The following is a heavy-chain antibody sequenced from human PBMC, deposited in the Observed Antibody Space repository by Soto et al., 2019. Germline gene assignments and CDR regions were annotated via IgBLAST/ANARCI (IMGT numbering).Heavy chain of an antibody. V-gene: IGHV1-58*01. J-gene: IGHJ6*02. CDR1: GFTFSSSA. Sequence: SVKVSCKTSGFTFSSSAVHWVRQARGHRLRWIGWIDVGSANANYAQMLQERVTISRDMSTSTAYMELSSLRPEDTAVYYCARGDATKIVVTTYYAMDVWGQGTTVPSP. CDR3: ARGDATKIVVTTYYAMDV. D-gene: IGHD3-9*01. CDR2: IDVGSANA.